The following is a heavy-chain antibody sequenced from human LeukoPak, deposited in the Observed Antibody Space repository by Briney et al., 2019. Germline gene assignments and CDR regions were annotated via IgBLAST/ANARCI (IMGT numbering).Heavy chain of an antibody. J-gene: IGHJ4*02. CDR1: GFTFDDYA. Sequence: PGGSLRLSCAASGFTFDDYAMPWVRQAPGKGLEWVSGISWNSGSIGYADSVKGRFTITRDNAKNPLYLQMNSLRAEDTALYYCAKVAGYSSGWYDYWGQGTLVTVSS. D-gene: IGHD6-19*01. CDR2: ISWNSGSI. CDR3: AKVAGYSSGWYDY. V-gene: IGHV3-9*01.